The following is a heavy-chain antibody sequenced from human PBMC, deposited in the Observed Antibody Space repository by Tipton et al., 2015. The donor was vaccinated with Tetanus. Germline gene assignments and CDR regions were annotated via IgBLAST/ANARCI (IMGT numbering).Heavy chain of an antibody. J-gene: IGHJ3*02. D-gene: IGHD3-16*02. CDR3: AHGEDTILVIVVADAPDI. CDR1: GYTLTYRY. CDR2: ITPFNDNT. Sequence: QSGAEVKKTGSSVKISCKASGYTLTYRYLHWVRQAPGQALEWMGGITPFNDNTNYAQKFQDRVSFSRDRSMSTAYMEVSSLRSADTAMFYCAHGEDTILVIVVADAPDIRGPGTIVTVPS. V-gene: IGHV1-45*02.